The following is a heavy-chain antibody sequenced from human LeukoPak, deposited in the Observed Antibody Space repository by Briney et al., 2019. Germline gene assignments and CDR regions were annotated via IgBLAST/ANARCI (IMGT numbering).Heavy chain of an antibody. CDR2: ISSSSTSI. CDR1: GFTFSRYS. D-gene: IGHD3-22*01. V-gene: IGHV3-48*01. J-gene: IGHJ4*02. Sequence: GGSLRLSCTASGFTFSRYSMNWLRQAPGKGLEWISYISSSSTSIFYADSMKGRFTISRDNAQNSLYLQINSLRAEDTAMYYCARSSPCLDGSGYYYPDYWGQGTLVTVSS. CDR3: ARSSPCLDGSGYYYPDY.